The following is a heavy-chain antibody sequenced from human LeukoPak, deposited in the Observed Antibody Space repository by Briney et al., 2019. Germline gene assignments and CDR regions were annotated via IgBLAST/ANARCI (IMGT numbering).Heavy chain of an antibody. CDR1: GGPFSGYY. V-gene: IGHV4-34*01. J-gene: IGHJ6*03. CDR3: ARGSFYDSSGYSDYYFYHYMDV. Sequence: SETLSLTCAVHGGPFSGYYWNWIRQSPGKGLEWIGEINHSGSTNYNPSLKSRVTMSVDTSKNQFSLGLSSMTAADTARYYCARGSFYDSSGYSDYYFYHYMDVWGTGTTVAVSS. CDR2: INHSGST. D-gene: IGHD3-22*01.